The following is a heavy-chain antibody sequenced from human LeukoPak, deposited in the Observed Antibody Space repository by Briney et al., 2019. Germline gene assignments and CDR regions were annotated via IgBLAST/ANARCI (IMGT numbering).Heavy chain of an antibody. CDR1: GFTFSSYE. J-gene: IGHJ4*01. CDR2: ISPSGDDT. CDR3: ADRDYGAHGANGAF. D-gene: IGHD4/OR15-4a*01. V-gene: IGHV3-23*01. Sequence: GGSLRLSCAASGFTFSSYEMNWVRQAPGKGLEWVSAISPSGDDTYNADSVKGRFTISRDNSKNMLFLQMSSLRPEDTGVYYCADRDYGAHGANGAFWGQGSLVTVSS.